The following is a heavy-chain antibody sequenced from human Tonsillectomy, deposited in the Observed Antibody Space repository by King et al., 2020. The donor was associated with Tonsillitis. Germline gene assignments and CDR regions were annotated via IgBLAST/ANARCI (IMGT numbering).Heavy chain of an antibody. D-gene: IGHD3-22*01. CDR1: GFTFSSSA. J-gene: IGHJ3*02. CDR2: ISYDGSNK. V-gene: IGHV3-30*04. CDR3: AREGCVMIVALDAFDI. Sequence: QVQLVESGGGVVQPGRSLRLSCAASGFTFSSSAMHWVCQAPGKGLEGVAFISYDGSNKYYADSVKGRFTIARDNSKNTLYLQMNSLRAEDTAVYYCAREGCVMIVALDAFDIWGQGTMGTVSS.